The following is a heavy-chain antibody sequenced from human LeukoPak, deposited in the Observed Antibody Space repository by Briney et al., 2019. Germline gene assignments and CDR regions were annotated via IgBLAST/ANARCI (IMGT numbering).Heavy chain of an antibody. CDR2: IYYSGST. Sequence: ASETLSLTCTVSGGSISSYYWSWIRQPPGKGLEWIGYIYYSGSTSYNPSLKSRVTISVDTSKNQFSLKLSSVTAADTAVYYCARGDRWSVYYFDYWGQGTLVTVSS. J-gene: IGHJ4*02. CDR1: GGSISSYY. V-gene: IGHV4-59*01. CDR3: ARGDRWSVYYFDY. D-gene: IGHD2-8*01.